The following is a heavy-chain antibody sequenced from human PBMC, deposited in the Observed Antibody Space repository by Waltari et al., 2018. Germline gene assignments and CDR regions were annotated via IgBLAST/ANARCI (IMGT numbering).Heavy chain of an antibody. CDR1: GASIRSSSYS. J-gene: IGHJ4*02. Sequence: SETLSLTCTVSGASIRSSSYSWGWIRQPPGKGLDWIGNIFHTGSSYYNPPLKSRVNISVDTSKNQFSLRVNSMTAADTAVYYCAGLGGESIDCWGRGTLVTVSS. CDR3: AGLGGESIDC. D-gene: IGHD3-10*01. V-gene: IGHV4-39*01. CDR2: IFHTGSS.